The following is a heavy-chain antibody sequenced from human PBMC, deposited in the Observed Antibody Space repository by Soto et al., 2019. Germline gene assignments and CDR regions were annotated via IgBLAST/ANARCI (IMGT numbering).Heavy chain of an antibody. CDR1: GYTFTSYG. Sequence: QVQLVQSGAEVKKPGASVKVSCKASGYTFTSYGISWVRQAPGQGLEGMGWISAYNGNTNYAQKLQGRVTMTTDTSTSTAYMELRSMRSDDTAVYYCARRRGYSGSYLWDYGMDVWGQGTTVTVSS. J-gene: IGHJ6*02. D-gene: IGHD1-26*01. V-gene: IGHV1-18*01. CDR3: ARRRGYSGSYLWDYGMDV. CDR2: ISAYNGNT.